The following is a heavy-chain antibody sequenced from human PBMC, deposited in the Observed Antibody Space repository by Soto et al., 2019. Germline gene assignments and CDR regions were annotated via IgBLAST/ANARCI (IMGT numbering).Heavy chain of an antibody. Sequence: ASLKVSCKASGGTFSSYAISWVRQAPGQGLEWMGGIIPIFGTANYAQKFQGRVTITADESTSTAYMELSSLRSEDTAVYYCARLGGYSYGIDYYYGMDVWGQGTTVTVSS. CDR1: GGTFSSYA. CDR3: ARLGGYSYGIDYYYGMDV. CDR2: IIPIFGTA. D-gene: IGHD5-18*01. J-gene: IGHJ6*02. V-gene: IGHV1-69*13.